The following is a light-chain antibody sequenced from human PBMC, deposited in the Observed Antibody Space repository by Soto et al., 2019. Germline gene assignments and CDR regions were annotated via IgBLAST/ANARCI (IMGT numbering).Light chain of an antibody. V-gene: IGKV1-5*03. J-gene: IGKJ1*01. Sequence: DIQMTQSPSTLSASVGDRVTIPCRANQSISSWLAWYQQKPGKAPKLLIYKASSLESGVPSRFSGSGSGTEFTLTISSLQPDDFATYYCQHYNSYSEAFGQGTKVDIK. CDR1: QSISSW. CDR3: QHYNSYSEA. CDR2: KAS.